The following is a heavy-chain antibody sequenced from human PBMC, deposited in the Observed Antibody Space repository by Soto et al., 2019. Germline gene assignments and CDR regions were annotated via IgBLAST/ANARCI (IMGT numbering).Heavy chain of an antibody. CDR2: ISGSGGST. V-gene: IGHV3-23*01. D-gene: IGHD3-22*01. CDR1: GFTFSSYA. Sequence: XASLKLSFAASGFTFSSYAMSGVRQAPGKGLEWVSAISGSGGSTYYADSVKGRFTISRDNSKNTLYLQMNSLRAEDTAVYYCAKGLRITMIVVVTDWGQGTLVTVSS. J-gene: IGHJ4*02. CDR3: AKGLRITMIVVVTD.